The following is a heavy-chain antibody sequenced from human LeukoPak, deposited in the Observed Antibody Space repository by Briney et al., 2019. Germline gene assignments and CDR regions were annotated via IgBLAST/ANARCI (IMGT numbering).Heavy chain of an antibody. CDR3: ARDMAPWGSFDY. V-gene: IGHV1-69*13. CDR2: IIPIFGTA. Sequence: GASVKVSCKASGGTFSSYAISWVRQAPGQGLEWMGGIIPIFGTANYAQKFQGRVTITADESTSTAYMELSSLRSEDTAVYYCARDMAPWGSFDYWGQGTLVTVSS. J-gene: IGHJ4*02. CDR1: GGTFSSYA. D-gene: IGHD7-27*01.